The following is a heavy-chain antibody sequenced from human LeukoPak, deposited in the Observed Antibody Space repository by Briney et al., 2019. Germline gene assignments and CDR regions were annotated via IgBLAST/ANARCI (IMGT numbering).Heavy chain of an antibody. CDR3: ARDKYSSSWYYFDY. CDR1: GFTFSSYA. CDR2: ISYDGSNK. Sequence: GGSLRLSCAASGFTFSSYAMHWVRQAPGKGLEWVAVISYDGSNKYYADSVKGRFTISRDNSKNTLYLQMNSLRAEDTAVYYCARDKYSSSWYYFDYWGQGTLVTVSS. J-gene: IGHJ4*02. D-gene: IGHD6-13*01. V-gene: IGHV3-30-3*01.